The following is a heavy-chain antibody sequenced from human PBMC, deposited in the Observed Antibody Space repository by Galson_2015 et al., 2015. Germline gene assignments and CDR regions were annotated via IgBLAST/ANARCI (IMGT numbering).Heavy chain of an antibody. CDR2: ISGTGEIT. CDR1: GFIFSSYG. V-gene: IGHV3-23*01. J-gene: IGHJ4*02. D-gene: IGHD5-12*01. Sequence: SLRLSCAASGFIFSSYGMSWVRQAPGKGLEWVSLISGTGEITFHADSVKGRFTISRDNSKNTLYLQMNSLRAEDTAVYYCGRRNGSRGYPYSDYWGQGPLVPVSS. CDR3: GRRNGSRGYPYSDY.